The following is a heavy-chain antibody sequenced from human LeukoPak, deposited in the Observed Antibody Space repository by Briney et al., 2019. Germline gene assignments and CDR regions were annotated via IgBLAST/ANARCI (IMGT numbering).Heavy chain of an antibody. V-gene: IGHV4-59*01. CDR1: GDSINNYY. CDR2: IYSSGTT. CDR3: ARGRANYDSTGYYY. Sequence: SETLSLTCSVSGDSINNYYWTWIRQPPGKGLEWIGYIYSSGTTKYNPSLKSRVTMVIDTSRNKISLKLSSVTAADTAIYYCARGRANYDSTGYYYWGQGILVTVSS. D-gene: IGHD3-22*01. J-gene: IGHJ4*02.